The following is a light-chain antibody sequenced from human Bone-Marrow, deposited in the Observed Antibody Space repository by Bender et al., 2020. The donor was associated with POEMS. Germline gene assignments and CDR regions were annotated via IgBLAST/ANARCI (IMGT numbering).Light chain of an antibody. CDR1: NIGSNS. CDR3: QVWDGSGDLVV. Sequence: SYVVTQPPSVSVAPGKTARISCGGNNIGSNSVHWYQQKPGQAPVVVIYYNSDRPSEIPERFSGSNSGNTATLTISGVEAGDEADYYCQVWDGSGDLVVFGGGTKLTVL. V-gene: IGLV3-21*04. CDR2: YNS. J-gene: IGLJ2*01.